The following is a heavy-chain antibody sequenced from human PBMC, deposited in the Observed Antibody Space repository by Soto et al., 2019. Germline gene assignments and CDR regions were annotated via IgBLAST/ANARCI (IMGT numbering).Heavy chain of an antibody. CDR1: GYTFTSYG. Sequence: ASVKVSCKASGYTFTSYGISWVRQAPGQGLEWMGWISAYNGNTNYAQKLQGRVTMTTDTSTSTAYMELRSLRSDDTAVYYCARDRAPYYDFWSGYRPHYYYYGMDVWGQGSTVTVSS. V-gene: IGHV1-18*01. CDR3: ARDRAPYYDFWSGYRPHYYYYGMDV. CDR2: ISAYNGNT. J-gene: IGHJ6*02. D-gene: IGHD3-3*01.